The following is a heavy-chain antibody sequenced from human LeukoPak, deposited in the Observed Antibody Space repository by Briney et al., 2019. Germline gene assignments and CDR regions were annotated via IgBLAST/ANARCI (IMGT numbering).Heavy chain of an antibody. D-gene: IGHD3-22*01. CDR2: IIPIFGTA. CDR1: GYTFTGYY. CDR3: ASLYYYDSSGGDY. J-gene: IGHJ4*02. V-gene: IGHV1-69*13. Sequence: GASVKVSCKASGYTFTGYYMHWERQAPGQGLEWMGGIIPIFGTANYAQKFQGRVTITADESTSTAYMELSSLRSEDTAVYYCASLYYYDSSGGDYWGQGTLVTVSS.